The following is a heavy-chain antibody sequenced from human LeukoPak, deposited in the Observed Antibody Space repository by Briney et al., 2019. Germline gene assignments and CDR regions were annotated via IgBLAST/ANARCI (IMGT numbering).Heavy chain of an antibody. CDR1: GFTFSSYG. CDR2: ISYDGSNK. CDR3: ARGGGQYCSSTSCYDDY. D-gene: IGHD2-2*01. J-gene: IGHJ4*02. Sequence: GGSLRLSCAASGFTFSSYGMHWVRQAPGKGLEWVAVISYDGSNKYYADSVKGRFTISRDNSKNTLYLQMNSLRAEDTAVYYCARGGGQYCSSTSCYDDYWGQGTLVTVSS. V-gene: IGHV3-30*03.